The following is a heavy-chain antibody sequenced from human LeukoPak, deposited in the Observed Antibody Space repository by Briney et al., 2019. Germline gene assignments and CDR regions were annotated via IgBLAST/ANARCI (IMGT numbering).Heavy chain of an antibody. V-gene: IGHV3-30*02. D-gene: IGHD1-26*01. CDR1: GLTFSSYD. CDR3: ATDRWGIGVGATLDY. CDR2: IRYDGSNK. J-gene: IGHJ4*02. Sequence: GGALRLSCAASGLTFSSYDMHWVRQAPGKGLEWVAFIRYDGSNKYYADSVKGRFTISRDNSKNTLYLQMNSLRVEDTAVYYCATDRWGIGVGATLDYWGQGTLVTVSS.